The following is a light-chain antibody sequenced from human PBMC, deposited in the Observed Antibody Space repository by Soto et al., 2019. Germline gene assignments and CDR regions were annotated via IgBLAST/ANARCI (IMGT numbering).Light chain of an antibody. Sequence: QAVVTQPPSASGTPGQRVTISCSGSSSNIGSNTLNWYQQLPGTAPKLLIYSNNQRPSGVPDRFSGSKSGTSASLAISGLQSEDEADYYCAAWDDSLNGPHVVFGGGTKLTVL. CDR3: AAWDDSLNGPHVV. CDR2: SNN. V-gene: IGLV1-44*01. CDR1: SSNIGSNT. J-gene: IGLJ2*01.